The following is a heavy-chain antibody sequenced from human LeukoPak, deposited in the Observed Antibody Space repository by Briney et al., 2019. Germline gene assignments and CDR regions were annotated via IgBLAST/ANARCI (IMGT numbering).Heavy chain of an antibody. V-gene: IGHV3-43D*03. D-gene: IGHD5-24*01. CDR3: AKSGYNRFDY. CDR1: GFTFNDYT. J-gene: IGHJ4*02. Sequence: GGSLRLSCAASGFTFNDYTMHWVRQRPGKGLEWVSLISWDGGESYYADSAKGRFTISGDNSKNTLYFQMNSLRAEDTAVYWCAKSGYNRFDYWGQGTLVTVSS. CDR2: ISWDGGES.